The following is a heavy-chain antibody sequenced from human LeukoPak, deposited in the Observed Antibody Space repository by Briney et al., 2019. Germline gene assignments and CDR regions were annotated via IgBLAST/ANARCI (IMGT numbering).Heavy chain of an antibody. Sequence: GGSLRLSCAASGFNFRNYAMHWVRQAPGKEPEWVALIRFDGSHKYYADSVKGRFTISRDNSRDALSLQMSSLRAEDTAVYYCTRSAYCTGGTCYSKTFDYWGQGTLVTVSS. J-gene: IGHJ4*02. D-gene: IGHD2-15*01. CDR1: GFNFRNYA. V-gene: IGHV3-30*02. CDR3: TRSAYCTGGTCYSKTFDY. CDR2: IRFDGSHK.